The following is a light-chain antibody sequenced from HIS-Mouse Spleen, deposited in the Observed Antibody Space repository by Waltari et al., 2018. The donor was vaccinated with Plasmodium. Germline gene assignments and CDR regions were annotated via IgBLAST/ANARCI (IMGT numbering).Light chain of an antibody. CDR1: QSVSSN. CDR3: QQYNNWSFT. J-gene: IGKJ3*01. V-gene: IGKV3-15*01. Sequence: EIVMTQSPATLSVSPGERDTLSCRASQSVSSNLAWYQHKPGQAPRLLSYGASTRATGIPARFSGSGSVTEFTLTISSLQSEDFAVYYCQQYNNWSFTFGPGTKVDIK. CDR2: GAS.